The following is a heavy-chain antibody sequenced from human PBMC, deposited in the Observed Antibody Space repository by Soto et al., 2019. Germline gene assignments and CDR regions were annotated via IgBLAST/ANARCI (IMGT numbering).Heavy chain of an antibody. CDR3: ARDQGERCSIGVCVRTYSFDI. D-gene: IGHD2-8*01. CDR2: IYHSGST. V-gene: IGHV4-31*01. Sequence: QVQLQESGPGLVKPSQTLSLTCTVSGGSISIGAYYWSWIRQHPGKGLEWIGYIYHSGSTYYSPSRXXXLTISVDTSKXPFPRXXNSVTAADTAVYYCARDQGERCSIGVCVRTYSFDIWGQGTMVTVSS. J-gene: IGHJ3*02. CDR1: GGSISIGAYY.